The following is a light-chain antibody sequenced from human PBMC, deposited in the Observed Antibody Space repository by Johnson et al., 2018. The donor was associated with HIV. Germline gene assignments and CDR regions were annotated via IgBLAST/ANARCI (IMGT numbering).Light chain of an antibody. V-gene: IGLV1-44*01. CDR2: RNH. J-gene: IGLJ1*01. CDR3: AAWDDSLNGSYV. CDR1: TSNIGSNT. Sequence: QAVLTQPPSASETPGQRVTISCSGSTSNIGSNTVSWYQQLPGTAPKLLIYRNHQRPSGVPDRISGSKSGTSASLAISGLQAGDGADYYCAAWDDSLNGSYVFGTGTKVTVL.